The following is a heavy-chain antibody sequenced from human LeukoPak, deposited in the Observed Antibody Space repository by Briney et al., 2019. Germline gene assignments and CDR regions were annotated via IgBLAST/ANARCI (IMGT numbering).Heavy chain of an antibody. CDR3: ARDLGRNYYGSGSSRRGLVY. CDR1: GGSISSSSYY. CDR2: IYYSGST. V-gene: IGHV4-39*07. Sequence: SETLSLTCTVSGGSISSSSYYWGWIRQPPGKGLEWIGSIYYSGSTYYNPSLKSRVTISVDTSKNQFSLKLSSVTAADTAVYYCARDLGRNYYGSGSSRRGLVYWGQGTLVTVSS. D-gene: IGHD3-10*01. J-gene: IGHJ4*02.